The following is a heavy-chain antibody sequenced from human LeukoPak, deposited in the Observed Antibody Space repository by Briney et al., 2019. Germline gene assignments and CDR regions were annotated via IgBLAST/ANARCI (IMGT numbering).Heavy chain of an antibody. V-gene: IGHV3-7*01. J-gene: IGHJ4*02. CDR1: GFTFSDVW. D-gene: IGHD4-23*01. CDR3: ARDRGYSTFDY. Sequence: PGGSLRLSCAASGFTFSDVWMAWVRQAPGKGLEWVANIEQDGGEKNYVDSVKGRFTISRDNARNSLYLQMNSLRAEDTAVYYCARDRGYSTFDYWGQGTLVTVSS. CDR2: IEQDGGEK.